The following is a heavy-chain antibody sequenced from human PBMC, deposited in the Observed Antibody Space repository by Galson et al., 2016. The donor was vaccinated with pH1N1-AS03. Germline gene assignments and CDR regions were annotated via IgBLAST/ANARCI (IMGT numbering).Heavy chain of an antibody. Sequence: SLRLSCAASGFTFSSYWMSWVLQAPGKGLEWVANIKEDGSEKYYVDSVKGRFTISRDNGKNSLYLQMNSLRAEDTAVYFCARAGIAASYFHYYYLDVWGKGATVTVSS. D-gene: IGHD6-25*01. J-gene: IGHJ6*03. V-gene: IGHV3-7*04. CDR3: ARAGIAASYFHYYYLDV. CDR2: IKEDGSEK. CDR1: GFTFSSYW.